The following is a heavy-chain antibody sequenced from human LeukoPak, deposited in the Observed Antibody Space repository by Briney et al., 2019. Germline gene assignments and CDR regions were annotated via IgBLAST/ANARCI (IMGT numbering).Heavy chain of an antibody. Sequence: GGSLRLSCAASGFSFSTYSMIWVRQAPGKGLEWVSSVSGTSEYIYYADSVRGRFTISRVNAKNTVYLQMNSLRAEDTAVYYCARWYSSGWYSDYWGQGTLVTVSS. D-gene: IGHD6-19*01. CDR1: GFSFSTYS. J-gene: IGHJ4*02. CDR3: ARWYSSGWYSDY. V-gene: IGHV3-21*06. CDR2: VSGTSEYI.